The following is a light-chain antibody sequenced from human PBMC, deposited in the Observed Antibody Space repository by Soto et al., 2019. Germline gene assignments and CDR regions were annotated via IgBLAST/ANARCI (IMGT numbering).Light chain of an antibody. Sequence: DIQMTPSPSTLSASVGDRVTITCRASQSISSWLAWYQLKPGKAPKLLSYDASSLESGVPSRFSGSVSGTEFTLTISRLQPDDFATCDCQQSNSYAPTFGQGTKVEI. CDR2: DAS. CDR1: QSISSW. V-gene: IGKV1-5*01. J-gene: IGKJ1*01. CDR3: QQSNSYAPT.